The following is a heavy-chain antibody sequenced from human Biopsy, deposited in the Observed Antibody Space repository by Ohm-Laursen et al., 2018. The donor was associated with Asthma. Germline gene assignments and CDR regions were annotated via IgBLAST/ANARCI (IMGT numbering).Heavy chain of an antibody. J-gene: IGHJ3*02. CDR1: SCSDSTGSYY. CDR2: IYYSGST. CDR3: ARDGGLTSYPGTFHI. Sequence: TLSLTCTVSSCSDSTGSYYWRCIRQPPGKVLGWIGSIYYSGSTNYNPSLKSRVTISADTSKNQFSLKLSSATAADTAVYYCARDGGLTSYPGTFHIWGQGTMVTVSS. D-gene: IGHD1-1*01. V-gene: IGHV4-61*01.